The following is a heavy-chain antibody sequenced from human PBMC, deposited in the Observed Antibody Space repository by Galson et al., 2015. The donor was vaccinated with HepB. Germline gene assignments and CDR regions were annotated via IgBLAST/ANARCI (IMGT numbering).Heavy chain of an antibody. V-gene: IGHV3-23*01. CDR3: AKAGFNYGYVEGQLDY. J-gene: IGHJ4*02. D-gene: IGHD5-18*01. CDR2: ISSSGGST. Sequence: SLRLSCATSGFTFSAYAMNWVRQAPGRGLEWVSGISSSGGSTYYADSVKGRFTISRDNSKNTLSLQMINLRAEDTAVYYYAKAGFNYGYVEGQLDYWGQGTLVTVSS. CDR1: GFTFSAYA.